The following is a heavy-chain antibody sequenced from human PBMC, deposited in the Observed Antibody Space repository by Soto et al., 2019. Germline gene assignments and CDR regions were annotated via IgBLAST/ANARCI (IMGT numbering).Heavy chain of an antibody. CDR1: GHAVTGDY. CDR3: AKEIGPFDF. D-gene: IGHD2-21*01. V-gene: IGHV1-2*02. CDR2: INPNSGAT. Sequence: ASVKVSCKTSGHAVTGDYLHWVRQAPGQGLEWMGWINPNSGATKFAQKFQGRVTMTWDTSISTAYMELSSLRSDDTAVYYCAKEIGPFDFWGQGTMVTVSS. J-gene: IGHJ3*01.